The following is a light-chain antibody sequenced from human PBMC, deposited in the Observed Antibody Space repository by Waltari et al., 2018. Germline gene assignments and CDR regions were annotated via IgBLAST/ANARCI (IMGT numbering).Light chain of an antibody. V-gene: IGKV3-15*01. CDR1: HSVSNN. CDR2: GAS. Sequence: RLMTQSPATLSLSPGERATLSCRASHSVSNNLAWYQQKPGQAPRLLICGASTRATGIPVRFSGSGSGTEFTLTISSLQSADFAVYYCQQYDNWPLTFGGGTKVEI. J-gene: IGKJ4*01. CDR3: QQYDNWPLT.